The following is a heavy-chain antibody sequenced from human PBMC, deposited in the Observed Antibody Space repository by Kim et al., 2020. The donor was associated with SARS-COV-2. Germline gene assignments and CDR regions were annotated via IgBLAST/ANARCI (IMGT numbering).Heavy chain of an antibody. Sequence: SETLSLTCAVYGGSFSGYYWSWIRQPPGKGLEWIGEINHSGSTNYNPSLKSRVTISVDTSKNQFSLKLSSVTAADTAVYYCARESGYYAPYYFDYWGQGTLVTVSS. J-gene: IGHJ4*02. CDR2: INHSGST. CDR3: ARESGYYAPYYFDY. D-gene: IGHD2-2*01. V-gene: IGHV4-34*01. CDR1: GGSFSGYY.